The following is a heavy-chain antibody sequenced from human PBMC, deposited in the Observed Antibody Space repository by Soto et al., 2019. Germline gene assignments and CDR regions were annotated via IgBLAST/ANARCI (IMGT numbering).Heavy chain of an antibody. Sequence: ASVKVSCKASGYTFTSYAMHWVRQAPGQRLEWMGWINAGNGNTKYSQKFQGWVTMTRDTSISTAYMELSRLRSDDTAVYYCARASSIAAALTKSRFDPWGQGTLVTVSS. V-gene: IGHV1-3*01. CDR2: INAGNGNT. D-gene: IGHD6-13*01. J-gene: IGHJ5*02. CDR1: GYTFTSYA. CDR3: ARASSIAAALTKSRFDP.